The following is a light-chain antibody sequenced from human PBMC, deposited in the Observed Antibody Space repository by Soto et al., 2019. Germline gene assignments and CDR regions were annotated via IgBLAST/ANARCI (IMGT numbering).Light chain of an antibody. V-gene: IGKV3D-15*01. J-gene: IGKJ4*01. CDR2: GAS. CDR3: QQYNNLPVT. Sequence: EKVMTHSPATLSVPTGETTILSCRASQSINSDVAWYQQKVGQTPRLLIHGASTRATGIAARFSGSGSGTEFTLTISGLQSEDFATYYCQQYNNLPVTFGGGTKVDIK. CDR1: QSINSD.